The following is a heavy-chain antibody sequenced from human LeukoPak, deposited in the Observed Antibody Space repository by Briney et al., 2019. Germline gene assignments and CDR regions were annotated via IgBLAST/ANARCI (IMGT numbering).Heavy chain of an antibody. Sequence: ASVKVSCKASGYTFTGYYMHWVRQAPGQGLEWMGRINPNSGGTNYAQKFQGRVTMTRDTSISTAYMELSRLRSDDTAVFYCAREKVRQSGMDVWGQGTTVTVSS. CDR2: INPNSGGT. V-gene: IGHV1-2*06. CDR1: GYTFTGYY. D-gene: IGHD2-2*01. CDR3: AREKVRQSGMDV. J-gene: IGHJ6*02.